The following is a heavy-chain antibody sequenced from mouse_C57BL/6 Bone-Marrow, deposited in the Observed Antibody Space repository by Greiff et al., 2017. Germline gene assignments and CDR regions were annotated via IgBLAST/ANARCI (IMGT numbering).Heavy chain of an antibody. Sequence: QVQLQQPGAELVKPGASVKLSCKASGYTFTSYWMQWVKQRPGQGLEWIGEIDPSDSYTNYNQKFKGKATLTVDTSSSTAYMQLSSLTSEDSAVYYCAREEEFYYEYGGCFDVWGTGTTVTVSS. J-gene: IGHJ1*03. CDR2: IDPSDSYT. V-gene: IGHV1-50*01. CDR1: GYTFTSYW. CDR3: AREEEFYYEYGGCFDV. D-gene: IGHD2-4*01.